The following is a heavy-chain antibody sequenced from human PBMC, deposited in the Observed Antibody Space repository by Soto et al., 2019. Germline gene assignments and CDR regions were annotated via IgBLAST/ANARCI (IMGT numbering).Heavy chain of an antibody. CDR2: IYSGGAT. J-gene: IGHJ5*02. CDR1: GFSVSSSH. D-gene: IGHD3-10*01. CDR3: AKLGPYGSESYSFRYNWIDP. V-gene: IGHV3-53*01. Sequence: EVQLVDSGGGLIQPGGSLRLSCAASGFSVSSSHMIWVRQAPGKGLEWVSVIYSGGATYYAVSVKGRFTISRDRCKNTVYLQVDGLRTEDTAVYHCAKLGPYGSESYSFRYNWIDPWGQGTLVTVSS.